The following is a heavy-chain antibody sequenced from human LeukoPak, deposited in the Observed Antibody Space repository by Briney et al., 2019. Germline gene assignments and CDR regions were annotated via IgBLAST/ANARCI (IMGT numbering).Heavy chain of an antibody. D-gene: IGHD2-2*01. CDR3: AREGYCSVTSCAYAMDV. CDR2: INWNGGST. Sequence: GGSLRLSCAASGFTFDGYGMSWVRQVPGKGLEWVPGINWNGGSTGYADSVKGRFTISRDNAKNSLYLQMSSLRAEDTAFYYCAREGYCSVTSCAYAMDVWGQGTTVTVSS. J-gene: IGHJ6*02. CDR1: GFTFDGYG. V-gene: IGHV3-20*04.